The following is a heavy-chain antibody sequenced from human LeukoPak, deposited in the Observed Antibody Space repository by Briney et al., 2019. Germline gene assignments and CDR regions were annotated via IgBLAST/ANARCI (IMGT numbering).Heavy chain of an antibody. V-gene: IGHV1-3*03. D-gene: IGHD4-23*01. CDR1: GYTFTSYA. CDR3: ARAGLTSVKFGGPKYNWFDP. J-gene: IGHJ5*02. CDR2: INAGNGNT. Sequence: ASVKVSCKASGYTFTSYAMHWVRQAPGQRLEWMGWINAGNGNTKYSQEFQGRVTITRDTSASTAYVELSSLRSEDMAVYYCARAGLTSVKFGGPKYNWFDPWGQGTLVTISS.